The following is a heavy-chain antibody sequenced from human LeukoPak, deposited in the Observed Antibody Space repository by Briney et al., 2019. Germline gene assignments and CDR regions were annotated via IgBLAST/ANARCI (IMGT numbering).Heavy chain of an antibody. CDR1: GYTFTVYY. D-gene: IGHD6-13*01. V-gene: IGHV1-2*02. J-gene: IGHJ4*02. Sequence: GASVKVSCKASGYTFTVYYIHWVRQAPGQGLEWMGWINPNSGGTKYAQKFQGRVTMTRDTSISTAYMELSRLRSDDTAVYYCARSGDGYSSSWGQGTLVTVSS. CDR2: INPNSGGT. CDR3: ARSGDGYSSS.